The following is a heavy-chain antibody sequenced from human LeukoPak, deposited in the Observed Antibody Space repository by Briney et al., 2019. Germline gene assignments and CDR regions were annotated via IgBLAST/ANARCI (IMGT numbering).Heavy chain of an antibody. CDR3: ARAWWDRYYFDY. CDR2: INTDGSNT. CDR1: GFTFSSHW. D-gene: IGHD2-15*01. J-gene: IGHJ4*02. V-gene: IGHV3-74*01. Sequence: PGGSLRLSCAASGFTFSSHWMHWVRQGSGKGLVWVSRINTDGSNTNYADSVKGRFTISRDNAKNTLYLQMNSLRAEDTAVYYCARAWWDRYYFDYWGQGTLLTVSS.